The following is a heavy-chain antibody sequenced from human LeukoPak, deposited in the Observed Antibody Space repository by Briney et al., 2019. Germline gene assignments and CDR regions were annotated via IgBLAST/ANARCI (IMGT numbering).Heavy chain of an antibody. Sequence: ASVKVSCKASGYTFTSYGISWVRQAPGQGLEWMGWISAYNGNTNYAQKLQGRVTMTEDTSTDTAYMELSSLRSEDTAVYYCATGERPRRDGYNSAAQQSGWGQGTLVTVSS. CDR3: ATGERPRRDGYNSAAQQSG. CDR2: ISAYNGNT. CDR1: GYTFTSYG. D-gene: IGHD5-24*01. V-gene: IGHV1-18*01. J-gene: IGHJ4*02.